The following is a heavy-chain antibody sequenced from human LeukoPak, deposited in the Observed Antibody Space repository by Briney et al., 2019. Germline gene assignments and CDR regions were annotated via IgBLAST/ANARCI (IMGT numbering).Heavy chain of an antibody. CDR3: AKDSEDIVVVPAAYLDY. CDR1: GFTFSSYS. Sequence: TGGSLRLSCAASGFTFSSYSMNWVRQAPGKGLEWVSSISSSSSYIYYADSVKGRFTISRDNSKNTLYLQMNSLRAEDTAVYYCAKDSEDIVVVPAAYLDYWGQGTLVTVSS. D-gene: IGHD2-2*01. V-gene: IGHV3-21*04. CDR2: ISSSSSYI. J-gene: IGHJ4*02.